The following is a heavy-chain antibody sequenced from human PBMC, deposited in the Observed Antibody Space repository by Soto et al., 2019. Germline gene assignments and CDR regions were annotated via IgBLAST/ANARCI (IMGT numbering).Heavy chain of an antibody. CDR2: IIPIFGTA. D-gene: IGHD5-18*01. CDR3: ARVGTAMVQDTYDY. CDR1: GGTFSSYA. Sequence: GASVKVTCKASGGTFSSYAISWVRQAPGQGLEWMGGIIPIFGTANYAQKFQGRVTITADESTSTAYMELSSLRSEDTAVYYCARVGTAMVQDTYDYWGQGTLVTVSS. J-gene: IGHJ4*02. V-gene: IGHV1-69*13.